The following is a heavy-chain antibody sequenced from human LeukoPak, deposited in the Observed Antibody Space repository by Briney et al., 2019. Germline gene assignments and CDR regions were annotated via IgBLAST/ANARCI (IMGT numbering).Heavy chain of an antibody. J-gene: IGHJ4*02. CDR2: IKRDGSDK. CDR1: GFTFRSYW. Sequence: PGGSLRLSCAASGFTFRSYWMSWVCQAPGEGLEWVANIKRDGSDKYYVDSVKGRFTISRDNAKKSLYLQMNSLRAEDTAVYYCAKDLNYYGSGSYLYWGQGTLVTVSS. V-gene: IGHV3-7*01. CDR3: AKDLNYYGSGSYLY. D-gene: IGHD3-10*01.